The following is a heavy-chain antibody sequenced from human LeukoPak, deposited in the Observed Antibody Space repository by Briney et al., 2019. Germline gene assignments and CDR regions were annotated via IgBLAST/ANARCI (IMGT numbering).Heavy chain of an antibody. J-gene: IGHJ4*02. D-gene: IGHD3-9*01. Sequence: SETLSLTCAVYGGSFSGYYWSWIRQPAGKGLEWIGRIYTSGSTNYNPSLKSRVTVSVDTSKNQFSLKLSSVTAADTAVYYCARTVRYFDWLPYDYWGQGTLVTVSS. V-gene: IGHV4-59*10. CDR2: IYTSGST. CDR1: GGSFSGYY. CDR3: ARTVRYFDWLPYDY.